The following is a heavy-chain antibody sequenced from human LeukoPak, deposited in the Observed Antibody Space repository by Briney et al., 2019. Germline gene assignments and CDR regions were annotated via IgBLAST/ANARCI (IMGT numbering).Heavy chain of an antibody. Sequence: ASVKVSCKASGYTYTSHGISWVRQAPGQGLEWMGWISAYNGDTKYAQNLQGRVTLTTYTLTTTAYLELRSLTSDDTAVYYCVRDPSNTSGWKTWFDPWGQGTLVTVSS. J-gene: IGHJ5*02. V-gene: IGHV1-18*01. CDR2: ISAYNGDT. D-gene: IGHD6-19*01. CDR1: GYTYTSHG. CDR3: VRDPSNTSGWKTWFDP.